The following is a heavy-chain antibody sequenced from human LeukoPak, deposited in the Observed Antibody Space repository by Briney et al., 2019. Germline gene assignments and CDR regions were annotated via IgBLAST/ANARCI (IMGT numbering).Heavy chain of an antibody. Sequence: PGGSLRLSCAASGFTFSSSAMHWVRQAPGKGLEWVAVISYDGSNKYYADSVKGRFTISRDNSKNTLYLQMNSLRAEDTAVYYCARDPAMVRGVKYYFDYWGQGTLVTVSS. CDR1: GFTFSSSA. D-gene: IGHD3-10*01. CDR3: ARDPAMVRGVKYYFDY. V-gene: IGHV3-30-3*01. CDR2: ISYDGSNK. J-gene: IGHJ4*02.